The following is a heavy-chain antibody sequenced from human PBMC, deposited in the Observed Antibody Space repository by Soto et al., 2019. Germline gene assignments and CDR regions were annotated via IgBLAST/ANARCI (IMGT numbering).Heavy chain of an antibody. CDR3: ARRGGPHGDHGSY. CDR2: IRGNGGDT. V-gene: IGHV3-20*01. CDR1: GFIFNRYG. Sequence: EVQLVESGGSVMWPGGSLRLSCAASGFIFNRYGMSWVRQAPGKGLEWVAGIRGNGGDTAYEDSVKGRFTISRDNAKKPLSLEMSGRRAEDTAFYHGARRGGPHGDHGSYWGQGILATSPS. J-gene: IGHJ4*02. D-gene: IGHD4-17*01.